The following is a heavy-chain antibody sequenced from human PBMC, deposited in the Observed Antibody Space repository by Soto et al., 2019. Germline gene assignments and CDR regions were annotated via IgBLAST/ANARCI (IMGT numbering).Heavy chain of an antibody. CDR2: INHSGST. D-gene: IGHD2-8*01. CDR3: ARGGLMVSARFDY. V-gene: IGHV4-34*01. CDR1: GGSFSGYY. Sequence: QVQLQQWGAGLLKPSETLSLTCAVYGGSFSGYYWSWIRQPPGKGLEWIGEINHSGSTKYNPSLKSRVTISGDTSKNQFSLRLSSVTAADTALYYCARGGLMVSARFDYWGQGTLVTVSS. J-gene: IGHJ4*02.